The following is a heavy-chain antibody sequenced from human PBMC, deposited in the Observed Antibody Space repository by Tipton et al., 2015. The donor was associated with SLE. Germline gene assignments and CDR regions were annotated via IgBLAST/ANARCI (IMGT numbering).Heavy chain of an antibody. D-gene: IGHD3-22*01. CDR3: ARRHNSGYYWYGPFDV. V-gene: IGHV4-59*08. Sequence: TLSLTCTVSGGSISTYYWSWVRQPPGKGLEWIGYVYYSGTTNYNPSLKSRVTISVDTSKNQFSLKLSSVTAADTAVYYCARRHNSGYYWYGPFDVRGQGTMVTVSS. CDR2: VYYSGTT. J-gene: IGHJ3*01. CDR1: GGSISTYY.